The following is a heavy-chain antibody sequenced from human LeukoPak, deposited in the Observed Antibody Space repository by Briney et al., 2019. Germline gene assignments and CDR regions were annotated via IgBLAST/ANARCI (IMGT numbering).Heavy chain of an antibody. D-gene: IGHD5-24*01. CDR2: IYTSGST. CDR1: GGSISSYY. J-gene: IGHJ3*02. Sequence: SETLSLTCTVSGGSISSYYRSWIRQPAGKGLEWIGRIYTSGSTNYNPSLKSRVTMSVDTSKNQFSLKLSSVTAADTAVYYCARGTERWQTIPLPDAFDIWGQGTMVTVSS. CDR3: ARGTERWQTIPLPDAFDI. V-gene: IGHV4-4*07.